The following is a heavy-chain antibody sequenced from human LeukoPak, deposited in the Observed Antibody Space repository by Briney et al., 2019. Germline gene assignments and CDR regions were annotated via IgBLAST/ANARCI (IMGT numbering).Heavy chain of an antibody. CDR1: GFTFSSHP. V-gene: IGHV3-30*04. CDR3: ARDFGITWAQYYFDY. Sequence: GGSLRLSCAASGFTFSSHPTHWVRQAPGKGLEWVAVISFDGSHKYYADSVTGRFTISRDNSKNTLYLQMDSLRTDDTAMYYCARDFGITWAQYYFDYWGQGTLVTVSS. CDR2: ISFDGSHK. J-gene: IGHJ4*02. D-gene: IGHD3-10*01.